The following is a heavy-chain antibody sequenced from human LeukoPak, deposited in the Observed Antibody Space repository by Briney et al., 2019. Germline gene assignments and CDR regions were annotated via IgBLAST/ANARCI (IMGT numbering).Heavy chain of an antibody. V-gene: IGHV1-46*02. CDR2: INPSGGST. D-gene: IGHD3-22*01. CDR3: ARDVEHYYDSSGSGHFDY. Sequence: ASVKVSCKASGYTFNSYYMHWVRQAPGQGLEWMGIINPSGGSTSYAQKFQGRVTMTRDTSTSTVYMELSSLRSDDTAVYYCARDVEHYYDSSGSGHFDYWGQGTLVTVSS. CDR1: GYTFNSYY. J-gene: IGHJ4*02.